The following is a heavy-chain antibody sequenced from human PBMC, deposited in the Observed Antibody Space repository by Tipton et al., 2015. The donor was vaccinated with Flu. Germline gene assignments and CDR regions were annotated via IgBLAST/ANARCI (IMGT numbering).Heavy chain of an antibody. V-gene: IGHV4-4*07. CDR3: VRVDYDNSWTLFDF. Sequence: LRLSCTVSGGAITGHSRNWIRQPAGKSLEWIGRVSTTKRTDYNPSLKSRVTMSVDMSTNQFSLTLISVSAADTAVYYCVRVDYDNSWTLFDFWGRGILVTVSS. CDR2: VSTTKRT. CDR1: GGAITGHS. D-gene: IGHD3-22*01. J-gene: IGHJ4*02.